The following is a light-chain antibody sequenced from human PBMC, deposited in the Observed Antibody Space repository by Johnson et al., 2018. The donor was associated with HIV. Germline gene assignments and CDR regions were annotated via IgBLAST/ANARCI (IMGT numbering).Light chain of an antibody. CDR2: DNN. V-gene: IGLV1-51*01. CDR1: SSNIGNNY. J-gene: IGLJ1*01. CDR3: GTWDSSLSAGV. Sequence: QPVLTQPPSVSAAPGQKVTISCSGSSSNIGNNYVSWYQQLPGTAPKLLIYDNNKRPSGIPDRFSGSKSGTSATLGLTGLQTGDEADYYCGTWDSSLSAGVFGTGTKVTVL.